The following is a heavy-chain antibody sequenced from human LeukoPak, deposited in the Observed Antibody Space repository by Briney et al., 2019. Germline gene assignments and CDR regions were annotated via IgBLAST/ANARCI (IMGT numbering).Heavy chain of an antibody. CDR3: AISGHSYYYTPGEFS. J-gene: IGHJ4*02. D-gene: IGHD3-22*01. CDR2: AYFTGST. V-gene: IGHV4-39*01. CDR1: GGSVSSSSSY. Sequence: SETLSLTCTVSGGSVSSSSSYWGWIRQPPGKGLEWIGSAYFTGSTNYNPSLKTRVTISLDPSKNQFSLRLTSVAASDMAVYYCAISGHSYYYTPGEFSWGQGTLVAVS.